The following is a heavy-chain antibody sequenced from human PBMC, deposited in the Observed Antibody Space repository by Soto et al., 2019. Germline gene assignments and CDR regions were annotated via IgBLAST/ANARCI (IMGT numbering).Heavy chain of an antibody. CDR3: ARYGTYYDFWSGYSTTTWFDP. CDR1: GGSISSGDYY. Sequence: SETLSLTCTVSGGSISSGDYYWSWIRQPPGKGLEWIGYIYHSGSTYYNPSLKSRVTISVDTSKNQFSLKLSSVTAADTAVYYCARYGTYYDFWSGYSTTTWFDPWGQGTLVTVSS. D-gene: IGHD3-3*01. V-gene: IGHV4-30-4*01. CDR2: IYHSGST. J-gene: IGHJ5*02.